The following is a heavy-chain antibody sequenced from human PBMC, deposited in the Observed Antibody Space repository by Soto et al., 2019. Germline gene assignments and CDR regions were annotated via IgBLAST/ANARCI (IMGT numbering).Heavy chain of an antibody. CDR3: AREGQAPYYYYGMDI. Sequence: QVQLVQSGAEVKKPGASVTVSCKASGYTFTNYGFSWVRQAPAQGLEWMGWISGYNGNTKYAEKFQNRVTMTTDTSTNTAHMELRSLRSDDTAVYYCAREGQAPYYYYGMDIWGQGTAVTVSS. CDR2: ISGYNGNT. CDR1: GYTFTNYG. J-gene: IGHJ6*02. V-gene: IGHV1-18*01.